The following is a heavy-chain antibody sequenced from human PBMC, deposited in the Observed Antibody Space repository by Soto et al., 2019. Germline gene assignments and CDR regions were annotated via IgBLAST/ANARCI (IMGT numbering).Heavy chain of an antibody. J-gene: IGHJ4*02. CDR2: IYYSGST. D-gene: IGHD3-10*01. Sequence: SETLSLTCTVSLGSISSGTNYWAWIRQPPGKGLEWIANIYYSGSTFYNPSLKSRVTISLDTSKNQFSLKLRSVTAAATAVYYCARHESGWYFDSWGQGTLATVS. V-gene: IGHV4-39*01. CDR1: LGSISSGTNY. CDR3: ARHESGWYFDS.